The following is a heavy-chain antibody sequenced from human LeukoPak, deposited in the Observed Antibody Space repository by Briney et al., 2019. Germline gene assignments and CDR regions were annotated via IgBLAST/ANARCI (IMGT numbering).Heavy chain of an antibody. J-gene: IGHJ4*02. V-gene: IGHV1-2*02. CDR2: INPNSGGT. Sequence: GASVKVSCKTSGYIFIDYQLNWVRQAPGEGLEWMGWINPNSGGTNYAQKFQGRVTMTRDPSISTAYMELSRLRSDDTAVYYCARESRIAARRGYFDYWGQGTLVTVSS. D-gene: IGHD6-6*01. CDR3: ARESRIAARRGYFDY. CDR1: GYIFIDYQ.